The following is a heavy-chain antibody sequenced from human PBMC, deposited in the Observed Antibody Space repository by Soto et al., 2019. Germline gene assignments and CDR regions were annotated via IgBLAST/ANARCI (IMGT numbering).Heavy chain of an antibody. CDR2: IGGGGSDT. J-gene: IGHJ5*01. Sequence: DVQLLESGGGLVQPGGSLRLSCAASGFIFSDYAMTWVRQAPGKGLEWVSGIGGGGSDTYYVDSVKGRFTISRDNSKNTLYLQMNSLRAEDTALYYCAKDAVPLNGQGDWFDSWGQGTLVTVSS. D-gene: IGHD1-1*01. CDR3: AKDAVPLNGQGDWFDS. CDR1: GFIFSDYA. V-gene: IGHV3-23*01.